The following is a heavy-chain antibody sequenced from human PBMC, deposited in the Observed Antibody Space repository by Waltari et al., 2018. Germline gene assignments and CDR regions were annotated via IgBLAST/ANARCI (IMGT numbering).Heavy chain of an antibody. CDR2: MNPNSGNT. CDR1: GYTFTSYD. CDR3: ARVPAAIPLYYMDV. Sequence: QVQLVQYGAEVKKPGASVTVSCQASGYTFTSYDLHWVRQATGQGLEWMGWMNPNSGNTGYAQKFQGRVTMTRNTSISTAYMELSSLRSEDTAVYYCARVPAAIPLYYMDVWGKGTTVTVSS. V-gene: IGHV1-8*01. D-gene: IGHD2-2*01. J-gene: IGHJ6*03.